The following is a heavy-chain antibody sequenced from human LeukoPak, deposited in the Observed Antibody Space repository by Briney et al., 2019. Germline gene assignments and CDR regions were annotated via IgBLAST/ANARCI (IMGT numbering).Heavy chain of an antibody. D-gene: IGHD3-22*01. CDR3: ARGPLYYGTYYFDY. CDR1: GFTFSGYA. Sequence: PGGSLRLSCAASGFTFSGYAMSWVRQAPGKGLEWIGEINHSGSTNYNPSLKSRVTISVDTSKNQFSLKLSSVTAADTAVYYCARGPLYYGTYYFDYWGQGTLVTVSS. J-gene: IGHJ4*02. CDR2: INHSGST. V-gene: IGHV4-34*01.